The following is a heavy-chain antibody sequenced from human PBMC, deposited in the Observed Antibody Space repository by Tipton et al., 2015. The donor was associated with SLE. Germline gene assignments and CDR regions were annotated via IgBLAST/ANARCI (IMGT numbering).Heavy chain of an antibody. Sequence: QSGAEVKMPGSSVKVSCKASGGTFNNYAISWVRQAPGQGLEWMGWISVYNGNTNSAQKFQGRLTMTTDTSTRTAYMELRSLRSDDTAVYYCAKSPHYGLDVWGQGTPVTVAS. CDR1: GGTFNNYA. CDR2: ISVYNGNT. V-gene: IGHV1-18*01. CDR3: AKSPHYGLDV. J-gene: IGHJ6*02.